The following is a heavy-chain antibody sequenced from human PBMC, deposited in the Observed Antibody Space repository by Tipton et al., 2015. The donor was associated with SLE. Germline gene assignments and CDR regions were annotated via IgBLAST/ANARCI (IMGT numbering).Heavy chain of an antibody. J-gene: IGHJ3*02. V-gene: IGHV4-38-2*02. CDR3: AGDSGEIAFDI. D-gene: IGHD3-10*01. CDR1: GYSISSGYY. CDR2: IYHSGST. Sequence: TLSLTCTVSGYSISSGYYWGWIRRPPGKGLEYIGSIYHSGSTFYNPSLKSRVTISVDTSKNQFSLKLSSVTAADTAVYYCAGDSGEIAFDIWGQGTMVTVSS.